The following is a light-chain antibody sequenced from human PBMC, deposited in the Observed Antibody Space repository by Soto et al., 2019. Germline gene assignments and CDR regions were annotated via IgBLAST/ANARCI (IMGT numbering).Light chain of an antibody. V-gene: IGLV1-44*01. CDR1: SSNIGSNP. CDR3: AAWDDSLNGYWV. CDR2: SNN. J-gene: IGLJ3*02. Sequence: QSVLTQPPSASGTPGQRVTISCSGSSSNIGSNPVNWYQQLPGTAPKLLIYSNNQRPSGVPDRFSGYKSGTSASLAISGLQSEDEADYYCAAWDDSLNGYWVFGGGTKLTVL.